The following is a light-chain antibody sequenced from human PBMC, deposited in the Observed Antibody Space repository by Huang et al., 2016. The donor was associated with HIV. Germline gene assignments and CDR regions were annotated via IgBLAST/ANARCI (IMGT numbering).Light chain of an antibody. CDR2: DAS. Sequence: EIVMTQSPATLSVSPGERAILSCRASQSVSSNLALYQQKPGQAPRLLIYDASTRATSIPARFSGSGSGTEFTLTISSLQSEDFAVYYCHQYNNWPPWTFGQGTKVEIK. V-gene: IGKV3-15*01. J-gene: IGKJ1*01. CDR3: HQYNNWPPWT. CDR1: QSVSSN.